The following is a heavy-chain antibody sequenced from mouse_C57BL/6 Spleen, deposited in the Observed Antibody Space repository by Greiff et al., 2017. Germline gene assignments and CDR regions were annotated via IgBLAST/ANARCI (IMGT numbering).Heavy chain of an antibody. CDR3: AREVYYRNYDLNYYAMDY. CDR1: GYTFTSYW. Sequence: VQLQQPGAELVKPGASVKLSCTASGYTFTSYWMPWVKQRPGQGLEWIGMIHPNSGSTNYNEKFKSKATLTVDKSSSTASMQLSSLTSEDSAVYYGAREVYYRNYDLNYYAMDYWGQGTSVTVSS. CDR2: IHPNSGST. V-gene: IGHV1-64*01. D-gene: IGHD2-5*01. J-gene: IGHJ4*01.